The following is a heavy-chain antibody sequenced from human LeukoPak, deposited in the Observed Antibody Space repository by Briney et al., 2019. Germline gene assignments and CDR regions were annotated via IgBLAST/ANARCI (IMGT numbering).Heavy chain of an antibody. CDR3: ARGASTIPFDY. V-gene: IGHV3-74*01. Sequence: GGSLRHSCSASGFTFSTYWMHWVRQAPGKGLVWVSRINGDGSSTSYADSVKGRFTISRDNAKNPLYMQMNSLRAEDMAVYYCARGASTIPFDYWGQGTLVTVSS. CDR2: INGDGSST. D-gene: IGHD5-24*01. CDR1: GFTFSTYW. J-gene: IGHJ4*02.